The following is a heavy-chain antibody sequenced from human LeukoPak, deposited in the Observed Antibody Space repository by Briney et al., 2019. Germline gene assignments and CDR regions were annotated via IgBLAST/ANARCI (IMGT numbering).Heavy chain of an antibody. CDR3: ARGRDTAMGYYYGMDV. J-gene: IGHJ6*04. D-gene: IGHD5-18*01. V-gene: IGHV4-34*01. Sequence: SETLSLTCAVYGGSYSGYYWSWIRQRPGKGLEWIGEINHSGSTNYNPSLKSRVTISVDTSKNQFSLKLSSVTAADTAVYYCARGRDTAMGYYYGMDVWGKGTTVTVSS. CDR2: INHSGST. CDR1: GGSYSGYY.